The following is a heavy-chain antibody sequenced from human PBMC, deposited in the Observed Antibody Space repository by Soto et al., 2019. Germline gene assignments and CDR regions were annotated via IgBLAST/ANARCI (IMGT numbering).Heavy chain of an antibody. J-gene: IGHJ6*03. CDR3: ARGIGYCSSTSCGLYYMDV. Sequence: QVQLVKSGAEVKKPGASVKVSCKASGYTFTSYDINWVRQATGQGLEWMGWMNPNSGNTGYAQKFQGRVTMTRNTSISTAYMELSSLRSEDTAVYYCARGIGYCSSTSCGLYYMDVWGKGTTVTVSS. CDR1: GYTFTSYD. CDR2: MNPNSGNT. V-gene: IGHV1-8*01. D-gene: IGHD2-2*01.